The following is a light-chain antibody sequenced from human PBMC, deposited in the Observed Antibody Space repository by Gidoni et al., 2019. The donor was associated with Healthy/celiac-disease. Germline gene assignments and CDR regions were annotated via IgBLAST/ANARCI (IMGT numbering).Light chain of an antibody. Sequence: DIVMTQSPLSLPVTPGEPASISCRSSQSLLHSNGYNYLDWYLQKPGQSPQLLIYLGSNRASGVPDRFSGSGSGTDFTLKISRVEAEDVGVYYCMQALQTPSSXPXTKVXIK. CDR3: MQALQTPS. V-gene: IGKV2-28*01. CDR2: LGS. CDR1: QSLLHSNGYNY. J-gene: IGKJ3*01.